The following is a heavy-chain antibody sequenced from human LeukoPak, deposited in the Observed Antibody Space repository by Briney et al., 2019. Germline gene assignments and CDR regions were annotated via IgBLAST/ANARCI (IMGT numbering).Heavy chain of an antibody. Sequence: GGSLRLSCAASGFSFSYYGMHWVRQAPGKGLEWVAIIRYDGSSKYYGDSVRGRFTISRDNSKNTLYLQMNTLRAEDTAVYYCAKDSIEGSTLIYHYYYMDVWGKGTTVSVSS. D-gene: IGHD3-3*02. J-gene: IGHJ6*03. CDR3: AKDSIEGSTLIYHYYYMDV. CDR1: GFSFSYYG. V-gene: IGHV3-30*02. CDR2: IRYDGSSK.